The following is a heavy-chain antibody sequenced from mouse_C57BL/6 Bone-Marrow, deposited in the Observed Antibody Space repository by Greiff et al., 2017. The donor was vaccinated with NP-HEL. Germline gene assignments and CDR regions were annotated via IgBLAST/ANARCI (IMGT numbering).Heavy chain of an antibody. J-gene: IGHJ3*01. CDR2: ISSGGSYT. V-gene: IGHV5-6*01. Sequence: EVQRVESGGDLVKPGGSLKLSCAASGFTFSSYGMSWVRQTPDKRLEWVATISSGGSYTYYPDSGKGRFTISRDNAKNTLYLQMSSLKSEDTAMYYCARPLFAYWGQVTLVTVSA. CDR3: ARPLFAY. CDR1: GFTFSSYG.